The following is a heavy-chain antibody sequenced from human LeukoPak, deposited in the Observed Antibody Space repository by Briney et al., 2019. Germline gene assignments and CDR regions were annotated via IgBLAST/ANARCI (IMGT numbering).Heavy chain of an antibody. V-gene: IGHV3-33*01. CDR3: VRDITSRYLDF. J-gene: IGHJ4*02. CDR1: GFTFRNHG. D-gene: IGHD1-14*01. Sequence: GGSLRLSCAASGFTFRNHGMHWVRQAPGKGLEWAAVIYYDGSIEYYADSVKGRFTISRDNSKNMLYLQMNSLRAEDTAVYYCVRDITSRYLDFWGQGTLVIVSS. CDR2: IYYDGSIE.